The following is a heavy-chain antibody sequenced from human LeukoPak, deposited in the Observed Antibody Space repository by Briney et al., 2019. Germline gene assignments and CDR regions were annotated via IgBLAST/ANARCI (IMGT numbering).Heavy chain of an antibody. V-gene: IGHV4-61*08. CDR2: IYYSGST. CDR1: GGSISSGDYY. J-gene: IGHJ4*02. CDR3: ARSHSVRAPWYFDY. Sequence: SQTLSLTCTVSGGSISSGDYYWSWIRQPPGKGLEWIGYIYYSGSTNYNPSLKSRVTISVDTSKNQFSLKLSSVTAADTAVYYCARSHSVRAPWYFDYWGQGTLVTVSS. D-gene: IGHD3-10*01.